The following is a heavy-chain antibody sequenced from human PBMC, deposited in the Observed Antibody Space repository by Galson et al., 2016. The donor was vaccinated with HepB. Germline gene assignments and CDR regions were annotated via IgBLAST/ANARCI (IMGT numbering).Heavy chain of an antibody. Sequence: SVKVSCKASGGTFSSYGISWVRQAPGQGLEWMGGIIPIVEARNYAQKFQARVKITADESTSTAYMELSSLRSEDTAVHYCARVPGVSYLRYPFDSWGQGTLVTVSS. CDR1: GGTFSSYG. J-gene: IGHJ4*02. V-gene: IGHV1-69*13. D-gene: IGHD3-10*01. CDR2: IIPIVEAR. CDR3: ARVPGVSYLRYPFDS.